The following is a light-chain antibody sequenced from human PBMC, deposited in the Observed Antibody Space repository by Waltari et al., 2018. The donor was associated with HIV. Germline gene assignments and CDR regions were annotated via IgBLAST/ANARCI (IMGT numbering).Light chain of an antibody. CDR2: ANN. Sequence: QSVLTQPPSVSGAPGQRVTISCTGSSSNIGAGSDVHWYQQLPGPAPKVLIYANNNRPSGVPDRFSGSKSGTSASLAITGLQAEDEADYYCQSYDTTHVVFGGGTKLAVL. V-gene: IGLV1-40*01. CDR1: SSNIGAGSD. J-gene: IGLJ2*01. CDR3: QSYDTTHVV.